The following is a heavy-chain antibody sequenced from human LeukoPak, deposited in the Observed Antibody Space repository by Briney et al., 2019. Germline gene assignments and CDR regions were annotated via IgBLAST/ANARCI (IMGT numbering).Heavy chain of an antibody. CDR3: ARDSYYYGSGSYPGDV. J-gene: IGHJ6*04. CDR1: GLTFSSYA. V-gene: IGHV3-23*01. D-gene: IGHD3-10*01. Sequence: GGSLRLSCAVSGLTFSSYAMSWVRQAPGKGLEWVSAISGSGGGTFYADSVRGRFTISRDNSKNTLYLQMNSLRAEDTAVYYCARDSYYYGSGSYPGDVWGKGTTVTISS. CDR2: ISGSGGGT.